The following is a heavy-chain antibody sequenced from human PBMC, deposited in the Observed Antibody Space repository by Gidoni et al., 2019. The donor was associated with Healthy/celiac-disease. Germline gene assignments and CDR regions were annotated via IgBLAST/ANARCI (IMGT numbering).Heavy chain of an antibody. Sequence: QVQLVQSGAEVKKPGASVKVSCQASGYTFTGYYMPWVRQAPGQGLEWMGWINPNSGGTNYAQKFQGWVTMTRDTSISTAYMELSRLRSDDTAVYYCARALGTIGYCSSTSCYDYYMDVWGKGTTVTVSS. CDR1: GYTFTGYY. CDR2: INPNSGGT. J-gene: IGHJ6*03. CDR3: ARALGTIGYCSSTSCYDYYMDV. D-gene: IGHD2-2*01. V-gene: IGHV1-2*04.